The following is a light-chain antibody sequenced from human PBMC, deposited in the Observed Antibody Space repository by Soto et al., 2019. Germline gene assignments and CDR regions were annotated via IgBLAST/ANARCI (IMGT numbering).Light chain of an antibody. CDR2: AAS. J-gene: IGKJ1*01. CDR3: QQYGSSPPT. Sequence: EIVLTQSPGTLSLSPGERATLSCRASQSVSSSYLAWYQQKPGQAPRLLIYAASSRATGIPDRFSGSGSGTDFPLTISRLEPDDVAVYYCQQYGSSPPTFGQGPKVEIK. V-gene: IGKV3-20*01. CDR1: QSVSSSY.